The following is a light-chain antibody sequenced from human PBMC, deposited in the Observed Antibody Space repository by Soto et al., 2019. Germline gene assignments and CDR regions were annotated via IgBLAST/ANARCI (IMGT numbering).Light chain of an antibody. J-gene: IGKJ1*01. CDR1: QTVNSR. V-gene: IGKV3-11*01. Sequence: EIVLTQSPATLSSSPGERATLSCRASQTVNSRLAWYQHKPGQAPRLLIYHTSNRATGIPARFSGSGSGTDFTLTISSLEPEDFAVYYCHQRQSWPRTFGQGTKVEI. CDR2: HTS. CDR3: HQRQSWPRT.